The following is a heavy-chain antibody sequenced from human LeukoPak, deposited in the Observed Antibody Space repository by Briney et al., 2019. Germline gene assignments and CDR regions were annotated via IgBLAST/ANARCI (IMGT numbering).Heavy chain of an antibody. CDR1: GFTFSSYW. D-gene: IGHD1-1*01. Sequence: QPGGSLRPSCAASGFTFSSYWMHWVRQVPGKGLVWVSHINNGGSTPNYADSVKGRFTISRDNSKNTLYLQMNSLRPEDTAMYYCARGTGTAFDYWGLGTLVTVSS. CDR3: ARGTGTAFDY. V-gene: IGHV3-74*01. CDR2: INNGGSTP. J-gene: IGHJ4*02.